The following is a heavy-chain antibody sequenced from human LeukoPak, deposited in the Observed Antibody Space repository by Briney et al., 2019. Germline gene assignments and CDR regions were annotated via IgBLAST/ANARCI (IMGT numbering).Heavy chain of an antibody. V-gene: IGHV1-18*01. CDR1: GYTFTSYG. Sequence: GASVKVSCKASGYTFTSYGISWVRQAPGQGLEWMGWISAYNGNTNYAQKLQGRVTMTTDTSTSTAYMGLRSLRSEDTAVYYCATLLGETHFFDYWGQGTLVTVSS. J-gene: IGHJ4*02. D-gene: IGHD1-26*01. CDR3: ATLLGETHFFDY. CDR2: ISAYNGNT.